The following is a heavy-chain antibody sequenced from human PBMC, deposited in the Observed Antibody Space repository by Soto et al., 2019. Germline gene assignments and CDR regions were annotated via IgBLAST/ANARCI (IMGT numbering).Heavy chain of an antibody. V-gene: IGHV4-34*01. J-gene: IGHJ4*02. CDR2: INHSGST. CDR1: GGSFSGYY. Sequence: QVQLQQWGAGLLKPSETLSLTCAVYGGSFSGYYWSWIRQPPGKGLEWNGEINHSGSTNYNPSLKSRVTISVDTSKNQFSLKLSSVTAADTAVYYCASWRRYCSSTSCYNYWGQGTLVTVSS. D-gene: IGHD2-2*02. CDR3: ASWRRYCSSTSCYNY.